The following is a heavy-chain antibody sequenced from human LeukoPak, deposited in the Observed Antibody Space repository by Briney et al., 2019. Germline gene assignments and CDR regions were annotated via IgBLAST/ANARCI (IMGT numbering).Heavy chain of an antibody. CDR2: ISSRSSHT. CDR1: GFTFSNCA. J-gene: IGHJ4*02. Sequence: GGSLRLSCAASGFTFSNCAMRWVRQAPGKGLEWVSYISSRSSHTNYADSVKGRFTISRDNAKNSLYPQMNSLRAEDTAVYYCARFSSGWYYFDYWGQGTLVTVSS. CDR3: ARFSSGWYYFDY. D-gene: IGHD6-19*01. V-gene: IGHV3-11*03.